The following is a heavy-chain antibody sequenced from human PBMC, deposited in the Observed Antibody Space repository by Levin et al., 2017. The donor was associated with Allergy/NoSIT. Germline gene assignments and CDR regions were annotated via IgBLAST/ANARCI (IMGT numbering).Heavy chain of an antibody. J-gene: IGHJ4*02. D-gene: IGHD3-10*01. CDR2: ISGSGGST. Sequence: GGSLRLSCAASGFTFSSYAMSWVRQAPGKGLEWVSAISGSGGSTYYADSVKGRFTISRDNSKNTLYLQMNSLRAEDTAVYYCARVLLWFRPSGGYFDYWGQGTLVTVSS. CDR3: ARVLLWFRPSGGYFDY. V-gene: IGHV3-23*01. CDR1: GFTFSSYA.